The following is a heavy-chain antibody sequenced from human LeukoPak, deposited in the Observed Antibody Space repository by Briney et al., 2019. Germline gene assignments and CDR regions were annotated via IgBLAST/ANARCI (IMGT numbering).Heavy chain of an antibody. J-gene: IGHJ4*02. CDR1: GGSISSYY. Sequence: SETLSLTCTVSGGSISSYYWSWIRQPPGKGLEWIGYIYYSGSTNYNPSLKSRVTISVDTSKNQFSLKLSSVTAADTAVYYCARLRVYQFDYWGQGTLVTVSS. CDR3: ARLRVYQFDY. D-gene: IGHD6-13*01. V-gene: IGHV4-59*01. CDR2: IYYSGST.